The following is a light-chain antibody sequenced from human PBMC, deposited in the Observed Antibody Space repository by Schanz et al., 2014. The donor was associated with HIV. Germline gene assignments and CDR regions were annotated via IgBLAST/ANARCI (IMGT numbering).Light chain of an antibody. CDR2: ANM. CDR1: SSNFRSNA. V-gene: IGLV1-44*01. J-gene: IGLJ3*02. CDR3: ATWDDSLNGWV. Sequence: QSVLTQPPSASGTPGQRVTISCSGSSSNFRSNAVNWYQHLPGTAPKLLMYANMERPSGVPDRFSGSTSGTSASLAISGLQSEDEADYYCATWDDSLNGWVFGGGTKLTVL.